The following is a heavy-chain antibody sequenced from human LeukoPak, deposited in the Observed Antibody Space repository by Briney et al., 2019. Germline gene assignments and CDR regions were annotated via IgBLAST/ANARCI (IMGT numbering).Heavy chain of an antibody. V-gene: IGHV1-69*05. CDR1: GGTFSSYA. CDR2: IIPILGTA. D-gene: IGHD5/OR15-5a*01. CDR3: ARGPSTIPTLNWFDP. J-gene: IGHJ5*02. Sequence: ASVKVSCKASGGTFSSYAISWVRQAPGQGLEWMGGIIPILGTANYAQKFQGRVTITTDESTSTAYMELSSLRSEDTAVYYCARGPSTIPTLNWFDPWGQGTLVTVSS.